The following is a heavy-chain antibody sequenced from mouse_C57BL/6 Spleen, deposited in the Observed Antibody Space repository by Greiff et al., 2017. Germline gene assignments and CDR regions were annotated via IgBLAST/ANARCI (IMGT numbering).Heavy chain of an antibody. CDR1: GYSFTDYN. J-gene: IGHJ4*01. D-gene: IGHD1-1*01. Sequence: EVKLQESGPELVKPGASVKISCKASGYSFTDYNMNWVKQSNGKSLEWIGVINPNYGTTSYNQKFKGKATLTVDQSSSTAYMQLNSLTSEDSAVYYCARPLYGSSYRYAMDYWGQGTSVTVSS. CDR2: INPNYGTT. CDR3: ARPLYGSSYRYAMDY. V-gene: IGHV1-39*01.